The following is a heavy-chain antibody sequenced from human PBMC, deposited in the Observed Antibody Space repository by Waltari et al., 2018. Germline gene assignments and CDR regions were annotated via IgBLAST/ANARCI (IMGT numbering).Heavy chain of an antibody. Sequence: QVQLVQSGAEVKKPGAPVKVSCRASGATFSSSAISWVRPAPGQRFEWMGGIIPIFGTANYAQKFQGRVTITADESTSTAYMELSSLRSEDTAVYYCARDTRLNYDFWSGYYASFDYWGQGTLVTVSS. D-gene: IGHD3-3*01. CDR1: GATFSSSA. CDR3: ARDTRLNYDFWSGYYASFDY. CDR2: IIPIFGTA. V-gene: IGHV1-69*01. J-gene: IGHJ4*02.